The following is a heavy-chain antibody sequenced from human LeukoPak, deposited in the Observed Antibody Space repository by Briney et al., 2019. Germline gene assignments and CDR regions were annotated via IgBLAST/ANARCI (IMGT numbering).Heavy chain of an antibody. CDR2: ISSSSSYI. J-gene: IGHJ4*02. Sequence: GGSLRLSCAASGFTFSSYSMNWVRQAPGKGLEWVSSISSSSSYIYYADSVKGRFTISRDNAKNSLYLQMNSLRAEDTAVYYCARARKPAAMFLFHSGGWGQGTLVTVSS. V-gene: IGHV3-21*01. CDR3: ARARKPAAMFLFHSGG. D-gene: IGHD2-2*01. CDR1: GFTFSSYS.